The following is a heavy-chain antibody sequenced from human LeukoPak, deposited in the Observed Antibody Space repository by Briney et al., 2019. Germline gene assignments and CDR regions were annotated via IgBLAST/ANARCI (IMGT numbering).Heavy chain of an antibody. CDR2: INPTGGST. D-gene: IGHD6-6*01. CDR1: GYTFTGYY. CDR3: ARTAARRFDN. V-gene: IGHV1-46*01. J-gene: IGHJ4*02. Sequence: GASVKVSCKASGYTFTGYYIHWVRQAPGQGLEWMGRINPTGGSTTYAQKFQGRVTMTRDTSTSTVYMELSSLRSDDTAVYYCARTAARRFDNWGQGTLVTVSS.